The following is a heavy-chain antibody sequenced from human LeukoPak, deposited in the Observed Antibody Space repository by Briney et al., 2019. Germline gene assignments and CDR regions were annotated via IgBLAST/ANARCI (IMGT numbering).Heavy chain of an antibody. CDR2: IYHSGST. V-gene: IGHV4-38-2*02. J-gene: IGHJ4*02. CDR1: GYSISGGYY. D-gene: IGHD6-19*01. CDR3: ARVDSSGWEILLFDY. Sequence: SETLSPTCTVSGYSISGGYYWGWIRQPPGKGLEWIGSIYHSGSTYYNPSLKSRVTISVDTSKNQFSLKLSSVTAADTAVYYCARVDSSGWEILLFDYWGQGTLVTVSS.